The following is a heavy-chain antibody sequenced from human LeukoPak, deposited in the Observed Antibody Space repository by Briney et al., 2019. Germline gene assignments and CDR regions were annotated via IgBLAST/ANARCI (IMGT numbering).Heavy chain of an antibody. CDR3: ARGSGYSSGWY. CDR2: ISSSSSTI. D-gene: IGHD6-19*01. Sequence: GGSLRLSCAASGFTFSSYSMNWVRQAPGKGLEWVSYISSSSSTIYYADSVKGRFTISRDKAKTSLYLQMDSLRAEDTAVYYCARGSGYSSGWYWGQGTLVTVSS. V-gene: IGHV3-48*01. CDR1: GFTFSSYS. J-gene: IGHJ4*02.